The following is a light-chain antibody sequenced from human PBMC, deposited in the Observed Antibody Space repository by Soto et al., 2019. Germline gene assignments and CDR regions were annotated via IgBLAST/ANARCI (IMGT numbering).Light chain of an antibody. V-gene: IGKV1-39*01. J-gene: IGKJ2*01. CDR3: QQSYSTQYT. CDR2: AAS. CDR1: QSISSY. Sequence: DIQMTQSPSSLSASVGDRVTITCRASQSISSYLNWYQQKPGKAPKLLIYAASSLQSGVPSRFSGSGSGTDFTLTISSLQHEDFETYHCQQSYSTQYTFGQGTKVDIK.